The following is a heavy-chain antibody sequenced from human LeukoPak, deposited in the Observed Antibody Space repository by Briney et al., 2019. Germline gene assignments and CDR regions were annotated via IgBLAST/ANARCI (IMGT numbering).Heavy chain of an antibody. Sequence: ASVKVSCKASGGTFSSYAISWVRQAPGQGLEWMGGIIPIFGTANYAQKFQGRVTITADESTSTAYMELSSLRSEDTAVYYCARVLVVVTTEAYYYYYGMDVWGQGTTVTASS. CDR3: ARVLVVVTTEAYYYYYGMDV. CDR2: IIPIFGTA. V-gene: IGHV1-69*13. D-gene: IGHD2-21*02. CDR1: GGTFSSYA. J-gene: IGHJ6*02.